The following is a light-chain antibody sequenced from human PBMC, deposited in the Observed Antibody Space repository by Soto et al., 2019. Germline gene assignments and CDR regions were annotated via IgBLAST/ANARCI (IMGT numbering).Light chain of an antibody. CDR2: GAS. CDR1: QSVSSN. V-gene: IGKV3-15*01. Sequence: EIVMTQSPATLSVSPGERATLSCRASQSVSSNLAWYQQKPGQAPRLLVYGASTRATGIPARFSGSGSGTKFTPTISSLQSEDFAVYYCHQHNNWPLTFGGGTKVEIK. CDR3: HQHNNWPLT. J-gene: IGKJ4*01.